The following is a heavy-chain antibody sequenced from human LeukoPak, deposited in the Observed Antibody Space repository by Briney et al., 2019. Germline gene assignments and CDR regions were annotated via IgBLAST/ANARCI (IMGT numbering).Heavy chain of an antibody. D-gene: IGHD1-26*01. J-gene: IGHJ4*02. CDR2: IIPIFGTA. CDR3: ALKGELHPYYFDY. V-gene: IGHV1-69*06. CDR1: GGTFSSYA. Sequence: ASVKVSCKASGGTFSSYAISWVRHAPGQGLEWMGGIIPIFGTANYAQKFQGRVTITADKSTSTAYMELSSLRSEDTAVYYCALKGELHPYYFDYWGQGTLVTVSS.